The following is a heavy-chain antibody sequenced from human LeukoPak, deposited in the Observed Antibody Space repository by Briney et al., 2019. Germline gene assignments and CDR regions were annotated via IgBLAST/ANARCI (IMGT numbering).Heavy chain of an antibody. CDR1: GGSISSGSYY. Sequence: PSETLSLTCTVSGGSISSGSYYWSWIGQHPGQGLEWIGYIYYSGNTYYNPSLKSRVTISVDTSKNQFSLKVNSVTAADTAVYYCARDSPHCSTSICFPTTTFDYWGQGTLVTVSS. CDR3: ARDSPHCSTSICFPTTTFDY. CDR2: IYYSGNT. D-gene: IGHD2-2*01. V-gene: IGHV4-31*03. J-gene: IGHJ4*02.